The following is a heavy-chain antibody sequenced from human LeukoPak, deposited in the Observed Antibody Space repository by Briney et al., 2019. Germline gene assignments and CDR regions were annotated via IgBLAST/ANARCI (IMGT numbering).Heavy chain of an antibody. CDR1: GGTFSSYA. CDR3: ARGGGYGDLAFDP. D-gene: IGHD4-17*01. V-gene: IGHV1-69*13. J-gene: IGHJ5*02. Sequence: ASVKVSCKASGGTFSSYAISWVRQAPGQGLEWMGGIIPIFGTANYAQKFQGRVTVTADESTSTAYMELSSLRSEDTAVYYCARGGGYGDLAFDPWGQGTLVTVSS. CDR2: IIPIFGTA.